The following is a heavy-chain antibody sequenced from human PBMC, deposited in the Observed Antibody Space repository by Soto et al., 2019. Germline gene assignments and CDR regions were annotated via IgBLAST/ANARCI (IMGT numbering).Heavy chain of an antibody. Sequence: QVQLVQSGAEVKKPGASVKVSCKASGYTFTGYYMHWVRQAPGQGLEWMGWINPNNGNTNYAQKLQGRVTMTTDTSTSTAYMELRSLRSDDTAVYYCARDHGTPRSPNNWFDPWGQGTLVTVSS. D-gene: IGHD6-6*01. V-gene: IGHV1-18*04. CDR3: ARDHGTPRSPNNWFDP. CDR2: INPNNGNT. J-gene: IGHJ5*02. CDR1: GYTFTGYY.